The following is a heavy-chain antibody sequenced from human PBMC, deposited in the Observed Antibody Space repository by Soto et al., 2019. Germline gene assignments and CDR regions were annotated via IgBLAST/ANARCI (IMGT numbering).Heavy chain of an antibody. J-gene: IGHJ4*02. D-gene: IGHD2-21*02. Sequence: QVHLQQWGAGLLKPSETLSLTCAVYGGSFSGYYWSWIRQPPGKGLEWIGEINHSTSTNYNPSLTSRVTISIDTSKNQFSLNLSSVTAADTAVYYCTRDCLTGGDCYPTDWGQGTLVTVSS. V-gene: IGHV4-34*01. CDR1: GGSFSGYY. CDR3: TRDCLTGGDCYPTD. CDR2: INHSTST.